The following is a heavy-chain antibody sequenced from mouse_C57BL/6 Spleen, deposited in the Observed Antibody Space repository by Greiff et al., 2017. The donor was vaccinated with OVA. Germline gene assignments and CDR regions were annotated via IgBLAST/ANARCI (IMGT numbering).Heavy chain of an antibody. CDR1: GYAFSSYW. D-gene: IGHD1-1*01. CDR3: ARSGNYGSYYYAMDY. CDR2: IYPGDGDT. J-gene: IGHJ4*01. Sequence: QVQLQQSGAELVKPGASVKISCKASGYAFSSYWMNWVKQRPGKGLEWIGQIYPGDGDTNYNGKFKGKATLTADKSSSTAYMQLSSLTSEDSAVYFCARSGNYGSYYYAMDYWGQGTSVTVSS. V-gene: IGHV1-80*01.